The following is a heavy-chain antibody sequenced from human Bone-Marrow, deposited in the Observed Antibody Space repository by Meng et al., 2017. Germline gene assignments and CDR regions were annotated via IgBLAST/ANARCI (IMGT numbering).Heavy chain of an antibody. CDR1: CGSISSGSYY. V-gene: IGHV4-61*02. CDR2: SYTSGST. CDR3: ARGGIAAAGTPNWFDP. J-gene: IGHJ5*02. Sequence: QLAECGPVPVKTTPTLSLTCTVSCGSISSGSYYWSWIRQPAGKGLEWIGRSYTSGSTNYNPSLKSRVTISVDTSKNQFSLKLSSVTAADTAVYYCARGGIAAAGTPNWFDPWGQGTLVTVSS. D-gene: IGHD6-13*01.